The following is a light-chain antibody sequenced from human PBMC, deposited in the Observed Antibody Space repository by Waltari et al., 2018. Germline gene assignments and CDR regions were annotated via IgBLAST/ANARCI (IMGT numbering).Light chain of an antibody. J-gene: IGKJ3*01. CDR2: DAS. V-gene: IGKV3-11*01. CDR1: QSVSSY. CDR3: QQRSNWPLV. Sequence: EIVLTQSPATLSLSPGERATLSCRASQSVSSYLAWYQQKPGQAPRLLIYDASNRATGIPARFSGRGSGTDFTLTISSLEPEDFAVYYCQQRSNWPLVFGPGTKVDIK.